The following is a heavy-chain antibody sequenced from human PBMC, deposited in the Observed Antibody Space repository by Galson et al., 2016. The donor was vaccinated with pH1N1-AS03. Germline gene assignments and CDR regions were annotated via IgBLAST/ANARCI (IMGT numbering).Heavy chain of an antibody. CDR1: AGTFATFA. V-gene: IGHV1-69*13. D-gene: IGHD2/OR15-2a*01. CDR3: ARDRYRDTSTDFYESAY. J-gene: IGHJ4*02. CDR2: VIPLSGTT. Sequence: SVKVSCKASAGTFATFAVSWVRQARGQGLEWMGGVIPLSGTTNYAQKFQGRVTITADDSTGTAYMELSSLRSDDTAGYYCARDRYRDTSTDFYESAYWGQGTLVTVSS.